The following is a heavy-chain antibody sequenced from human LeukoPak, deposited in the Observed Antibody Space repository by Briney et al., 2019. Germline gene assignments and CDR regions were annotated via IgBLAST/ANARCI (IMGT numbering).Heavy chain of an antibody. CDR1: GGSISSHY. CDR3: ARLLLAARTGGFDY. V-gene: IGHV4-59*11. J-gene: IGHJ4*02. D-gene: IGHD6-6*01. CDR2: IYYSGST. Sequence: SETLSLTCTVSGGSISSHYWSWIRQPLGKGLEWIGYIYYSGSTNYNPSLKSRVTISVDTSKNQFSLKLSSVIAADTAVCYCARLLLAARTGGFDYWGQGTLVTVSS.